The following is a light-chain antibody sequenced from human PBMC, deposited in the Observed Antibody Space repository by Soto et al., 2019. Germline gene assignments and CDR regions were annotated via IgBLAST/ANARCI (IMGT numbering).Light chain of an antibody. CDR2: AAS. V-gene: IGKV1-9*01. CDR3: QQLNSYPST. J-gene: IGKJ3*01. CDR1: QGISSY. Sequence: DIQLTQSPSFLSASVGDRVTITCRASQGISSYLAWYQQKPGKAPKLLIYAASTLQSGVPSRFSGSGSGTEFTLTISSLQPEDFAPYYFQQLNSYPSTFGPGTKVDIK.